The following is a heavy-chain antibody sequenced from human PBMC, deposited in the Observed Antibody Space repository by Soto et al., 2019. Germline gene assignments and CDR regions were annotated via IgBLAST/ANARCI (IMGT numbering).Heavy chain of an antibody. V-gene: IGHV1-69*17. D-gene: IGHD2-15*01. J-gene: IGHJ4*02. CDR2: IVPVFGIA. CDR1: GGSFNSFP. CDR3: TKDKKSRAQEWALDY. Sequence: QVRLVQSGTEVKKPGSSVKVSCKVSGGSFNSFPISWVRQAPGQGPQWMGGIVPVFGIANYAKELLGRVTITADRSTTTSYMELSSLRSDDTAVYYCTKDKKSRAQEWALDYWGQEPLVMVSS.